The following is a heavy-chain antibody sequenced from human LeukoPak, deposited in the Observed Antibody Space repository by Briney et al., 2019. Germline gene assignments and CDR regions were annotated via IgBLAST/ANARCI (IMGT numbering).Heavy chain of an antibody. Sequence: GESLKISCKGSGYRFTSYWIGWVRQRPGKGLEWMGIIYPGDSHTRYSPSFQGQVTISADNSISTAYLQWSSLKASDTAMYYCARGLLGYYYDSSGYYYPWHAFDIWGQGTMVTVSS. D-gene: IGHD3-22*01. V-gene: IGHV5-51*01. CDR1: GYRFTSYW. CDR3: ARGLLGYYYDSSGYYYPWHAFDI. J-gene: IGHJ3*02. CDR2: IYPGDSHT.